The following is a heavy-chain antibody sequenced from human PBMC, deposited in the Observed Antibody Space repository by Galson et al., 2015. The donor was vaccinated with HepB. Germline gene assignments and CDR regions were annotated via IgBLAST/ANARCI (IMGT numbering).Heavy chain of an antibody. CDR2: ISWDGGDI. D-gene: IGHD3-16*02. V-gene: IGHV3-43*01. CDR1: GFTFGDFM. Sequence: SLRLSCAASGFTFGDFMMHWVRQAPGKGLEWVSLISWDGGDILYADSVKGRFTISRDNGKNSLYLQMNSLRPEDTALYYCTKDRGNYRGFDYWGQGTLVSVSS. J-gene: IGHJ4*02. CDR3: TKDRGNYRGFDY.